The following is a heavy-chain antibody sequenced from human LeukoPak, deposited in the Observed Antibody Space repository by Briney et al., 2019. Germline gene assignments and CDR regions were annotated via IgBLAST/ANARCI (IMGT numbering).Heavy chain of an antibody. CDR1: GFTFSSYA. CDR3: AKDLVTGSLDY. V-gene: IGHV3-23*01. J-gene: IGHJ4*02. CDR2: ISSSGGST. D-gene: IGHD3-10*01. Sequence: GGSLRLSCAASGFTFSSYAMTWVRQTPGKGLEWVSLISSSGGSTYYADSVRGRFTISRDNSKNTLYLQMNSLRAEDTAIYYCAKDLVTGSLDYWGQGTLVTVSS.